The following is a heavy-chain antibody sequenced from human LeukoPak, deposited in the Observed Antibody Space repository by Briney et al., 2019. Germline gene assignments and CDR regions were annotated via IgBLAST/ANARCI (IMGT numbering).Heavy chain of an antibody. V-gene: IGHV4-59*12. J-gene: IGHJ3*02. CDR3: AREKTGLADAFDI. Sequence: SETLSLTCTVSGGSISSYYWSWIRQPPGKGLEWIGYIYYSGSTNYNPSLKSRVTISVDTSKNQFSLKLSSVTAADTAVYYCAREKTGLADAFDIWGQGTMVTVSS. CDR2: IYYSGST. D-gene: IGHD6-19*01. CDR1: GGSISSYY.